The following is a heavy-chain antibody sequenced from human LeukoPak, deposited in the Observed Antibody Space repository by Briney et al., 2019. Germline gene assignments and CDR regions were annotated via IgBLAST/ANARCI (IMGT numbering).Heavy chain of an antibody. CDR1: GFTFDDYA. CDR3: AKDITSLGIAARLDY. V-gene: IGHV3-9*01. D-gene: IGHD6-6*01. Sequence: GGSLRLSCAASGFTFDDYAMHWVRQAPGKGLEWVSGISWNSGSIGYADSVKGRFTISRDNAKNSLYLQMNSLGAEDTALYYCAKDITSLGIAARLDYWGQGTLVTVSS. CDR2: ISWNSGSI. J-gene: IGHJ4*02.